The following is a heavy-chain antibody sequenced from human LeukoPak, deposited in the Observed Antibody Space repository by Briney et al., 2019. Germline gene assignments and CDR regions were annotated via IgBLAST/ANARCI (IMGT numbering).Heavy chain of an antibody. D-gene: IGHD6-19*01. CDR3: ASGEPQWLVLGYFDY. Sequence: PGGSLRLSCAASGFTFSSYGMHWVRQAPGKGLEWVAVISYDGSNKYYADSVKGRFTISRDNSKNTLYLQMNSLRAEDTAVYYCASGEPQWLVLGYFDYWGQGTLVTVSS. J-gene: IGHJ4*02. CDR2: ISYDGSNK. V-gene: IGHV3-30*03. CDR1: GFTFSSYG.